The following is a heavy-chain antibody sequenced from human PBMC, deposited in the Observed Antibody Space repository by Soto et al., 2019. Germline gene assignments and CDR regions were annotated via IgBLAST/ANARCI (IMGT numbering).Heavy chain of an antibody. CDR1: GFTFSSYG. CDR2: IWFDGSNK. CDR3: ATTGPY. J-gene: IGHJ4*02. Sequence: QVQLVASGGGVVQPGRSLRLSCAASGFTFSSYGMQWVRQAPGKGLEWVAVIWFDGSNKFYADSVKGRFTISRDNSKNTVSLQMNSLRDEDSAAYYCATTGPYWGQGTLVTVSS. V-gene: IGHV3-33*01.